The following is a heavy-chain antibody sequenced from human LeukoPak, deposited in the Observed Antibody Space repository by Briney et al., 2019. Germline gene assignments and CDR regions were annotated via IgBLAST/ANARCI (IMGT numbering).Heavy chain of an antibody. Sequence: PSETLSLTCTVSGGSISTSSYYWGWIRQPPGKGLEWIGSIFYSGSTSYNPSLKSRVTVSLDTSKNQFSLRLSSVTAADTAVYYCARGQYSNYWYFDLWGRGTLVTVSS. CDR2: IFYSGST. J-gene: IGHJ2*01. D-gene: IGHD4-11*01. CDR3: ARGQYSNYWYFDL. V-gene: IGHV4-39*07. CDR1: GGSISTSSYY.